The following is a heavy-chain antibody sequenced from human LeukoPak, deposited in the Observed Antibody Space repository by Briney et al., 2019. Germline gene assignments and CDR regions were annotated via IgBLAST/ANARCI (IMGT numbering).Heavy chain of an antibody. CDR2: IRSKAYGGTT. CDR3: TRAHSNYDILTGYLGGPDY. D-gene: IGHD3-9*01. CDR1: GFTFGDYV. J-gene: IGHJ4*02. V-gene: IGHV3-49*04. Sequence: GGSLRLSCTASGFTFGDYVMNWVRQAPGKGLEWVGFIRSKAYGGTTEYAASVKGRFTISRDDSKSIAYLQMNSLKTEDTAVYYCTRAHSNYDILTGYLGGPDYWGQGTLVTVSS.